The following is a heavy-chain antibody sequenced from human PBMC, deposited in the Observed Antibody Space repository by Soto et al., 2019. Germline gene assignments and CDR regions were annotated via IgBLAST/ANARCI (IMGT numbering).Heavy chain of an antibody. J-gene: IGHJ4*02. CDR2: INPSGGST. V-gene: IGHV1-46*01. D-gene: IGHD2-8*01. Sequence: QVQLVQSGAEVKKPGASVKVSCKASGYTFTHYYIHWVRQAPGQGHEWMGMINPSGGSTDYAQKFQGRVTMTTDTSTTTVYMELSSLRSDDTAVYYCARPHFPGCINGVCYPCDHWGQGTLVTVSS. CDR1: GYTFTHYY. CDR3: ARPHFPGCINGVCYPCDH.